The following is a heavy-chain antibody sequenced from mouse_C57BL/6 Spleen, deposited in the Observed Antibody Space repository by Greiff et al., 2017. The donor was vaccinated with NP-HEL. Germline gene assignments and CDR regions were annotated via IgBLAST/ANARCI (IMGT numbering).Heavy chain of an antibody. CDR1: GYSFTDYN. CDR3: ARDYGSSYDWFAY. CDR2: INPNYGTT. V-gene: IGHV1-39*01. D-gene: IGHD1-1*01. Sequence: LMEPGASVKISCKASGYSFTDYNMNWVKQSNGKSLEWIGVINPNYGTTSYNQKFKGKVTLTVDQSSSTAYMQLNSLTSEDSAVYYCARDYGSSYDWFAYWGQGTLVTVSA. J-gene: IGHJ3*01.